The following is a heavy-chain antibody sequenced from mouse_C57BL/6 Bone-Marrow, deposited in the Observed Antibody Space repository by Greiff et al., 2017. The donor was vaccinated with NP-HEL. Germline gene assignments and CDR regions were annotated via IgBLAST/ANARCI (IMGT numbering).Heavy chain of an antibody. D-gene: IGHD2-4*01. Sequence: EVQVVESGGGLVQPGESLKLSCESNEYEFPSHDMSWVRKTPEKRLELVAAINSDGGSTYYPDTMERRFIISRDNTKKTLYLQMSSLRSEDTALYYCARVENYDYDWYFDVWGTGTTVTVSS. V-gene: IGHV5-2*01. CDR3: ARVENYDYDWYFDV. CDR1: EYEFPSHD. J-gene: IGHJ1*03. CDR2: INSDGGST.